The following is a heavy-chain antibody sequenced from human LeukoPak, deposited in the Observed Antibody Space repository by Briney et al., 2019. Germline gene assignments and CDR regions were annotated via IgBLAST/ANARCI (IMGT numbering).Heavy chain of an antibody. CDR3: ARRGYYYDSSHYYYFDY. Sequence: SETLSLTCTVSGVSITSYYWSWIRQPPGKGLEWIGAIYHRGSTNDNPSLKSRVTTSVDTSKNQFSLKLSSVTAADTAVYYCARRGYYYDSSHYYYFDYWGQGTLVTVSS. CDR2: IYHRGST. D-gene: IGHD3-22*01. J-gene: IGHJ4*02. CDR1: GVSITSYY. V-gene: IGHV4-59*08.